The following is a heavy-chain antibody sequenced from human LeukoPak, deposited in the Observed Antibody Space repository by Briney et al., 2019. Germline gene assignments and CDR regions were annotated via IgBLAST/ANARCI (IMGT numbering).Heavy chain of an antibody. CDR2: ISGSGGST. D-gene: IGHD6-19*01. J-gene: IGHJ4*02. V-gene: IGHV3-23*01. CDR3: ATGGWLVENGY. Sequence: GGSLRLSCAASGFTFSSYAMSWVRQAPGKGLEWVSAISGSGGSTYYADSVKGRFTFSRDNSKNTLYLQMNSLRAEDTAVYFCATGGWLVENGYWGQGTLVTVSS. CDR1: GFTFSSYA.